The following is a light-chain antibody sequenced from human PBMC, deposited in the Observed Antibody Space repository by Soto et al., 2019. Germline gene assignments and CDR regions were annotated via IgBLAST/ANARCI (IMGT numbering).Light chain of an antibody. CDR3: AAWDDSLVSRL. CDR2: ENN. V-gene: IGLV1-44*01. Sequence: QSVLTQPPSASGTPGQRVTISCSGSSSNIGSNPVSWFQQLPGTAPKLLIYENNLRPSGVPDRFSGSKSGTSASLAISGLQSEDEADFYCAAWDDSLVSRLFGGGTKPTVL. J-gene: IGLJ3*02. CDR1: SSNIGSNP.